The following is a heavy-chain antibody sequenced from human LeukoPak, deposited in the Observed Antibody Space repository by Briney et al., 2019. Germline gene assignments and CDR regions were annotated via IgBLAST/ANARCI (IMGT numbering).Heavy chain of an antibody. CDR1: GFTFSTYW. CDR2: RKEDGNEK. J-gene: IGHJ4*02. Sequence: PGGSLRLSCAASGFTFSTYWMIWVRQAPGKGLEWVANRKEDGNEKYYVDSVKGRFTISRDNAKNSLYLQMNSLRAEDTAVYYCARAPYGENYWGQGTLVTVSS. CDR3: ARAPYGENY. D-gene: IGHD4-17*01. V-gene: IGHV3-7*01.